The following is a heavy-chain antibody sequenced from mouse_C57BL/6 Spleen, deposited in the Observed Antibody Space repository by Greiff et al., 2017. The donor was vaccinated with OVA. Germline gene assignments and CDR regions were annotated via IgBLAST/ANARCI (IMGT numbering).Heavy chain of an antibody. CDR3: ARNDYDGVPYAMDY. CDR2: IWSDGST. CDR1: GFSLTSYG. Sequence: QVQLKESGPGLVAPSQSLSITCTVSGFSLTSYGVHWVRQPPGQGLEWLVVIWSDGSTNYNSALKSSLSISKDNSKSQVFLKMNSLPTDDTAMYYCARNDYDGVPYAMDYWGQGTSVTVSS. J-gene: IGHJ4*01. D-gene: IGHD2-4*01. V-gene: IGHV2-6*02.